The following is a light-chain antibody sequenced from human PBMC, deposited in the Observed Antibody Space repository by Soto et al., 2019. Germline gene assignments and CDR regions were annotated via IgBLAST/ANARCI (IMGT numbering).Light chain of an antibody. CDR2: DAS. Sequence: DIQMTQSPSTLSASVGDRVTITCRASQSISSWLAWYQQKPGKAPKLLIYDASSLESGVPSRFSGSGSGTEFTLPISSLQPDDFANYYCQQYNSYSRTFGQGTKVEIK. V-gene: IGKV1-5*01. J-gene: IGKJ1*01. CDR1: QSISSW. CDR3: QQYNSYSRT.